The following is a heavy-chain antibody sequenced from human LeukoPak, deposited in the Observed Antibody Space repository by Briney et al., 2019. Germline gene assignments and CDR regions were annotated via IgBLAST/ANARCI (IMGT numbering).Heavy chain of an antibody. V-gene: IGHV3-21*01. J-gene: IGHJ6*02. CDR1: GFTFSSYS. CDR3: ARDGVNIVVVVAAPWENYGMDV. CDR2: ISSSSSYI. D-gene: IGHD2-15*01. Sequence: GGSLRLSCAASGFTFSSYSMNWVRQAPGKGLEWVSSISSSSSYIYYADSVKGRFTISRDNAKNSLYLQMNSLRAEDTAVYYCARDGVNIVVVVAAPWENYGMDVWGQGTTVTVSS.